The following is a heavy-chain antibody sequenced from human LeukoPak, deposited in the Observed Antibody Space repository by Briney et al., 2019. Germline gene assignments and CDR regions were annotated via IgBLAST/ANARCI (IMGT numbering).Heavy chain of an antibody. CDR2: IYTSGST. D-gene: IGHD1-26*01. CDR3: ARAKWELQFDY. J-gene: IGHJ4*02. V-gene: IGHV4-61*02. Sequence: PSQTLSLTCTVSGGSISGGSYYWSWIRQPAGKGLEWIGRIYTSGSTNYNPSLKSRVTISVDTSKNQFSMKLSSVTAADTAVYYCARAKWELQFDYWGQGTLVTVSS. CDR1: GGSISGGSYY.